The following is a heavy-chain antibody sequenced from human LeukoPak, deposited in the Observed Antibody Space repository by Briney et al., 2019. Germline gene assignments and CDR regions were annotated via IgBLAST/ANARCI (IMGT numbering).Heavy chain of an antibody. J-gene: IGHJ4*02. CDR2: ISGSGRNS. V-gene: IGHV3-23*01. D-gene: IGHD2-15*01. CDR3: AKTVAAILIFDY. CDR1: GFTFSNNA. Sequence: GGSLRLSCAASGFTFSNNAMSWVRQAPGKGLEWVSVISGSGRNSYYADSVKGRFTISRDNSKNTLYLQMNSLRAEDTAVYYCAKTVAAILIFDYWGQGTLVTVSS.